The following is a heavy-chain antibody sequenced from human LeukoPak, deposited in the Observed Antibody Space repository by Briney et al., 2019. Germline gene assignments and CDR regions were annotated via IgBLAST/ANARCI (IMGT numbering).Heavy chain of an antibody. V-gene: IGHV1-18*01. CDR2: ISAYNGNT. Sequence: GASVKVSCKASGYTFTSYGISWVRQAPGQGLEWMGWISAYNGNTNYAQKLQGRVTMTTDTSTSTAYMELRSLRSDDTAVYYCARDSSTIFGVVIIGPFDYWGQGTLVTVSS. CDR3: ARDSSTIFGVVIIGPFDY. J-gene: IGHJ4*02. D-gene: IGHD3-3*01. CDR1: GYTFTSYG.